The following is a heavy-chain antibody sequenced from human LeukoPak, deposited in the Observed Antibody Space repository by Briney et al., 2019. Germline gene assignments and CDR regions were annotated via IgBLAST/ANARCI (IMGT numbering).Heavy chain of an antibody. V-gene: IGHV4-59*01. J-gene: IGHJ5*02. D-gene: IGHD5-24*01. CDR1: GGSISSYY. CDR2: IYYSGST. CDR3: ARTSRDGYNMRFDP. Sequence: PETLSLTCTVSGGSISSYYWSWIRQPPGKGLEWIGYIYYSGSTNYNPSLKSRVTISVDTSKNQFSLKLSSVTAADTAVYYCARTSRDGYNMRFDPWGQGTLVTVSS.